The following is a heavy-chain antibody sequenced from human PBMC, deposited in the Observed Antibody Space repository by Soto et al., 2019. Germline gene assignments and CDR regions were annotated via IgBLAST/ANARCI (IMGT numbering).Heavy chain of an antibody. V-gene: IGHV4-59*01. CDR1: GGPIGSYY. D-gene: IGHD4-4*01. J-gene: IGHJ4*02. Sequence: SETLSLTCTVSGGPIGSYYGSWIPQPPGKGLEWIGYIYYSGSTNYNPSLKSRVTISVDTSKNQFSLKLSSVTAADTAVYYCARVSNYLFDYWGQGTLVTVS. CDR3: ARVSNYLFDY. CDR2: IYYSGST.